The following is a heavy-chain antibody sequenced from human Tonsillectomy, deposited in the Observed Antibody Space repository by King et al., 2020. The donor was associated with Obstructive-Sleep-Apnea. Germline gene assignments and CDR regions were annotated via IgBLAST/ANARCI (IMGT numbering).Heavy chain of an antibody. J-gene: IGHJ4*02. CDR3: ARNVLDTAMVL. CDR2: INHSGIT. V-gene: IGHV4-34*01. D-gene: IGHD5-18*01. CDR1: GGSFSGYY. Sequence: VQLQQWGAGLLKPSETLSLTCAVYGGSFSGYYWSWIRQPPGKVLEWIGEINHSGITNYNPSLKSRVTISVDTSKNQFSLKLSSVTAADTAVYYCARNVLDTAMVLWGQGTLVTVSS.